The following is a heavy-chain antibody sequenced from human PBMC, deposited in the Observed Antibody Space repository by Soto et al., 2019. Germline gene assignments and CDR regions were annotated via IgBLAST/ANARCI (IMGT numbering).Heavy chain of an antibody. D-gene: IGHD1-26*01. CDR2: ISGSTGST. J-gene: IGHJ4*02. Sequence: GGSLRLSCEASGFTFSNYAMSWVRQSPGKGLEWVSTISGSTGSTYYADSVKGRFTISRDNSKNTLFLQMNSLRAADTAVYYCAKVSAMIVGANDYWGQGTLVTVSS. CDR1: GFTFSNYA. CDR3: AKVSAMIVGANDY. V-gene: IGHV3-23*01.